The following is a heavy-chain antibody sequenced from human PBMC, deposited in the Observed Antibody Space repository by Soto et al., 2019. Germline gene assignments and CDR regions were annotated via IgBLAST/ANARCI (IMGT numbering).Heavy chain of an antibody. V-gene: IGHV3-23*01. J-gene: IGHJ6*02. D-gene: IGHD3-10*01. CDR1: GFTFGSYA. Sequence: TVGSLRLSCAASGFTFGSYAMSGVRQAPGKGLEWVSAISGSGGSTYYADSVKGRFTISRDNSKNTLYLQMNSLRAEDTAVYYCAKRSWVRDPTIYYYYSGMDVWGQGTTVTVSS. CDR3: AKRSWVRDPTIYYYYSGMDV. CDR2: ISGSGGST.